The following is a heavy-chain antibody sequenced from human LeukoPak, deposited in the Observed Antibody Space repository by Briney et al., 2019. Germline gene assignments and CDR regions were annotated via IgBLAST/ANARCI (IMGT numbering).Heavy chain of an antibody. V-gene: IGHV1-69*06. Sequence: ASVKVSCKASGGTFSSYAISWVRQAPGQGLEWMGGIIPIFGTANYAQKLQGRVTITADKSTSTAYMELSSLRSEDTAVYYCARGERLLWFGEFESRQYFQHWGQGTLVTVSS. CDR3: ARGERLLWFGEFESRQYFQH. CDR1: GGTFSSYA. CDR2: IIPIFGTA. J-gene: IGHJ1*01. D-gene: IGHD3-10*01.